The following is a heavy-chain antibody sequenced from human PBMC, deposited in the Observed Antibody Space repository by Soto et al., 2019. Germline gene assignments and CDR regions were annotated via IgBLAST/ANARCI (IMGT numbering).Heavy chain of an antibody. CDR2: FFSSDNN. D-gene: IGHD2-21*02. CDR1: GVSVNSGSYY. J-gene: IGHJ6*02. CDR3: ARDLWGYCGTDCYPLDV. V-gene: IGHV4-61*01. Sequence: SETLSLTCTVSGVSVNSGSYYCTWIRQPPGKGLEWIGHFFSSDNNKYNPSLKSRLTVSIDTPKNQFSLRLNSVTAADTAVYYCARDLWGYCGTDCYPLDVWGQGTTVTVS.